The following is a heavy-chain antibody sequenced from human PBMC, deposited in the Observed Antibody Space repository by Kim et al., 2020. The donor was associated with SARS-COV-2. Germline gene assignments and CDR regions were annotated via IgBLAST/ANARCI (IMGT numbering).Heavy chain of an antibody. Sequence: NSDGSNTGYADWVKGRFTISRDNAKNTVNLQMNSLRGDDTAVYYCVKGGAHWGQGSLVTVSS. CDR2: NSDGSNT. D-gene: IGHD2-15*01. CDR3: VKGGAH. V-gene: IGHV3-74*01. J-gene: IGHJ4*02.